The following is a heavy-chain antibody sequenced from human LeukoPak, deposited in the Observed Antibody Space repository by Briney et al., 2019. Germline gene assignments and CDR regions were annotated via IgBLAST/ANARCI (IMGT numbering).Heavy chain of an antibody. J-gene: IGHJ6*02. CDR3: ANTYYYDSSGSHYGMDV. CDR2: ISAYNGNT. Sequence: ASVKVSCKASGYTFTSYGISWVRQAPGQGLEWMGWISAYNGNTNYAQKLQGRVTMTTDTSTSTAYMELRSLRSDDTAVYYCANTYYYDSSGSHYGMDVWGQGTMVTVSS. CDR1: GYTFTSYG. D-gene: IGHD3-22*01. V-gene: IGHV1-18*01.